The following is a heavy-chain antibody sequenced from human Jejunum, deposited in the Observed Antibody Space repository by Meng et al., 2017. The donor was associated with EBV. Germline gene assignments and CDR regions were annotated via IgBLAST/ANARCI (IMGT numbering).Heavy chain of an antibody. J-gene: IGHJ4*02. CDR1: VCTFSNYA. CDR2: VIPIFATA. V-gene: IGHV1-69*06. Sequence: VHAGGGVRTCEVSVDVLCKSCVCTFSNYAFSGLGQAPGQGLEWMGGVIPIFATANYAQKFQGRVTITADKSTSTAYMELSSLRSKDTAVYYCARSFGGVVADYFDYWGQGTLVTVSS. D-gene: IGHD3-16*02. CDR3: ARSFGGVVADYFDY.